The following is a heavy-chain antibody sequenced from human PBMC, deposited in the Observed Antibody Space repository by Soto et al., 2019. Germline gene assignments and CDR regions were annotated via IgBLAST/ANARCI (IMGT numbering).Heavy chain of an antibody. CDR1: GGSISSGDYY. J-gene: IGHJ5*02. Sequence: SETLSLTCTVSGGSISSGDYYWSWIRQPPGKGLEWIGYIYYSGSTYYNPSLKSRVTISVDTSKNHFSLKLSSVTAADTAVYYCSREETPARFDPWGQGTLVTVSS. V-gene: IGHV4-30-4*01. CDR3: SREETPARFDP. D-gene: IGHD2-15*01. CDR2: IYYSGST.